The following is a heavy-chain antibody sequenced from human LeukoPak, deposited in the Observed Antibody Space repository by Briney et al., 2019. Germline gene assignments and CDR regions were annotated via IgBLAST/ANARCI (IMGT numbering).Heavy chain of an antibody. CDR1: GDSVSSNSVT. Sequence: SQTLSLTCAISGDSVSSNSVTWNWIRQSPSRGLEWLGRTYYRSTWYNDYAVSVRGRITVNPDTSKNQFSLHLNSVTPENTAVYYCARRLTQYDCFDPWGQGILVTVSS. J-gene: IGHJ5*02. CDR2: TYYRSTWYN. V-gene: IGHV6-1*01. D-gene: IGHD2-2*01. CDR3: ARRLTQYDCFDP.